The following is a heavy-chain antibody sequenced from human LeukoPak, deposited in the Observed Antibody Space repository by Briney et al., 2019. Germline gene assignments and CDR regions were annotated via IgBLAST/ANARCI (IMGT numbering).Heavy chain of an antibody. CDR3: ARVDSGGIFDY. Sequence: SETLSLTCAVYGGSFSGYYWSWIRQPPGKGLEWIGEINHSGSTNYNPSLKSRVTISVDTSKNQFSLKLSSVTAADTAVYYCARVDSGGIFDYWGQGTLVTVSS. CDR2: INHSGST. CDR1: GGSFSGYY. D-gene: IGHD3-10*01. V-gene: IGHV4-34*01. J-gene: IGHJ4*02.